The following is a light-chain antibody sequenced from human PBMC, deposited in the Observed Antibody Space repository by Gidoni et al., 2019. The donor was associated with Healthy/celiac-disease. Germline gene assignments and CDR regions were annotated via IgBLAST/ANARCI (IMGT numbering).Light chain of an antibody. Sequence: EIVLTQSPATLSLSPGERATLSCRASQSVSSYLAWYQQKPGQAPRLLIYDASNRATGIPARFSGSGSGTDFTLTNSSLGPEDFAVYYCQQRSNWLQLTFGGGTKVEIK. V-gene: IGKV3-11*01. CDR2: DAS. CDR1: QSVSSY. CDR3: QQRSNWLQLT. J-gene: IGKJ4*01.